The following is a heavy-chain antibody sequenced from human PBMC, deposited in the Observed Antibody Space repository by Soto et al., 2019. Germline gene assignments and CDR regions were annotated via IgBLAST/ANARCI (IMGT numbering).Heavy chain of an antibody. Sequence: PSETLSLTCAAYGGSFSGYYWSWIRQPPGKGLEWIGEINHSGSTNYNPSLKSRVTISVDTSKNQFSLKLSSVTAADTAVYYCARDRGTYYYDYGMNVWGQGTTVTAP. CDR1: GGSFSGYY. J-gene: IGHJ6*02. V-gene: IGHV4-34*01. D-gene: IGHD3-10*01. CDR2: INHSGST. CDR3: ARDRGTYYYDYGMNV.